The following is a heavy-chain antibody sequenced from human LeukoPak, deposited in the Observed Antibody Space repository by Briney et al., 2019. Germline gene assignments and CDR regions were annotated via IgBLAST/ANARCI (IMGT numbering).Heavy chain of an antibody. Sequence: ASVKVSCKASGYTFTTYDINRVRQAPGQGLEWMGWMNPYSGNTGYAQKFQGRVTMTGNTSISTAYMELSSLRSEDTAVYYCARGHIPVVIRSLDWSGHYYMDVWGKGTTVTVSS. J-gene: IGHJ6*03. CDR1: GYTFTTYD. CDR2: MNPYSGNT. D-gene: IGHD3-9*01. V-gene: IGHV1-8*01. CDR3: ARGHIPVVIRSLDWSGHYYMDV.